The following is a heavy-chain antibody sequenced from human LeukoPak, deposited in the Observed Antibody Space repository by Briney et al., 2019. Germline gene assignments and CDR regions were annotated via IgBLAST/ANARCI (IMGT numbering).Heavy chain of an antibody. J-gene: IGHJ4*02. V-gene: IGHV4-34*01. CDR1: GGSFSGYY. CDR3: ARAPEDITIFGVVSRGYFDY. CDR2: INHSGST. D-gene: IGHD3-3*01. Sequence: SETLSLTCAVYGGSFSGYYWSWIRQPPGKGLEWTGEINHSGSTNYNPSLKSRVTISVDTSKNQFSLKLSSVTAADTAVYYCARAPEDITIFGVVSRGYFDYWGQGTLVTVSS.